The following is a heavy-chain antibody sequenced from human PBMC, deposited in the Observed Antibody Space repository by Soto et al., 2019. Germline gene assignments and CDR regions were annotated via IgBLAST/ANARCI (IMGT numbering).Heavy chain of an antibody. CDR3: EKRTNMYYYYYMDV. CDR2: ISGSGGST. V-gene: IGHV3-23*01. Sequence: GGSLRLSCAASGFTFSSYAMSWVRQAPGKGLGWVSAISGSGGSTYYADSVKGRFTISRDNSKNTLYLQMNSLRAEDTAVYYCEKRTNMYYYYYMDVWGKGTTVTVSS. CDR1: GFTFSSYA. J-gene: IGHJ6*03.